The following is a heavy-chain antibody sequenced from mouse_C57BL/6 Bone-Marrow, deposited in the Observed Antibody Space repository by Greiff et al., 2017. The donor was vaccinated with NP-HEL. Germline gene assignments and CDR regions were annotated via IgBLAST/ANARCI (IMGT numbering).Heavy chain of an antibody. Sequence: QVQLQQPGAEPVMPGASVKLSCKASGYTFTSYWMHWVKQRPGQGLEWIGEIDPSDSYTNYNQKFKGKSTLTVDKSSSTAYMQLSSLTSEDSAVYYCARGDYWGQGTLVTVSA. CDR2: IDPSDSYT. CDR1: GYTFTSYW. J-gene: IGHJ3*01. D-gene: IGHD3-3*01. V-gene: IGHV1-69*01. CDR3: ARGDY.